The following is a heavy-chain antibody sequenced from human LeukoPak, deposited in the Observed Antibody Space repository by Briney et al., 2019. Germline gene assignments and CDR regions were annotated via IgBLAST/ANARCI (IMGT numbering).Heavy chain of an antibody. CDR1: GGPLSSYF. D-gene: IGHD2/OR15-2a*01. CDR3: ARYFRGGAGYYYYYMDV. V-gene: IGHV4-59*01. Sequence: SETVPLTCTVSGGPLSSYFWNWIRQPPGKGLEWIGYMHNSGTSNYNPSLKSRVTIALDTSKNQFSLKLNSVTAADTAVYYCARYFRGGAGYYYYYMDVWGKGTTVTISS. CDR2: MHNSGTS. J-gene: IGHJ6*03.